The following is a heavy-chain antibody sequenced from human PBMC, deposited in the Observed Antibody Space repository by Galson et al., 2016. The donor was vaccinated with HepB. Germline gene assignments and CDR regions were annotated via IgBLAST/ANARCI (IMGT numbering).Heavy chain of an antibody. D-gene: IGHD3-9*01. J-gene: IGHJ1*01. CDR1: GYIFSDYY. CDR2: ISGHSGKT. Sequence: SVKVSCKASGYIFSDYYIHWVRQAPGQGLEWMGWISGHSGKTHFAEEFQDRVTMTTDTSTSTAYMELRTLRSDDTAIYYCARGGFDILTTWGQGTLVIVSS. V-gene: IGHV1-18*01. CDR3: ARGGFDILTT.